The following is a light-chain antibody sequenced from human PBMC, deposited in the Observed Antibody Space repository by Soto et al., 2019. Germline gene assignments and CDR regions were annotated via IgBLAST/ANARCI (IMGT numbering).Light chain of an antibody. Sequence: EVMLTQSPGTLSLSPGERATLSCRASQSIFSNYLAWYQQKSGQAPRLLIYGASNRATGIPDRFSGSGSGTALTLTISRLEPEDLAVYYCQQYGTSPRTFGQGTKVEFK. V-gene: IGKV3-20*01. CDR1: QSIFSNY. CDR3: QQYGTSPRT. J-gene: IGKJ1*01. CDR2: GAS.